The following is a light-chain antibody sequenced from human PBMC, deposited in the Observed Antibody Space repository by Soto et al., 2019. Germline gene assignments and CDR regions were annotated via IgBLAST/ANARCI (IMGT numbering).Light chain of an antibody. CDR2: YVS. Sequence: QSALTQPRSVSGSPGQSVTISCTGTSSDVVSWYQQHPGKAPKVIIYYVSQRPSGVPDRYSGSNSGNTASLTISGLQAEDAADYYCCSSAGGFTGVFGGGTKLTVL. J-gene: IGLJ3*02. CDR3: CSSAGGFTGV. CDR1: SSDV. V-gene: IGLV2-11*01.